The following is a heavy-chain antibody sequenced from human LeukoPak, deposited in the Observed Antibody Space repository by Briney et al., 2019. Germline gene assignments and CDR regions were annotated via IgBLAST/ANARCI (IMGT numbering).Heavy chain of an antibody. CDR1: GYTFTGYY. CDR2: INPNSGGT. V-gene: IGHV1-2*02. J-gene: IGHJ4*02. D-gene: IGHD3-10*02. Sequence: ASVKVSCTASGYTFTGYYTHWVRQAPEQGLEWMGWINPNSGGTNYAQKFQGRVTMTRDTSISTAYMELSRLRSDDTAVYYCARIRRPILCLDYWGQGTLVTVSS. CDR3: ARIRRPILCLDY.